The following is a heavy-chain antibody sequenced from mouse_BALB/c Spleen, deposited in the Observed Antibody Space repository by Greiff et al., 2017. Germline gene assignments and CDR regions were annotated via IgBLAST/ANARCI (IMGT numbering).Heavy chain of an antibody. V-gene: IGHV1-87*01. CDR3: AREFINAMDY. CDR1: GYTFTSYW. D-gene: IGHD1-1*01. CDR2: IYPGDGDT. J-gene: IGHJ4*01. Sequence: QVQLKQSGAELARPGASVKLSCKASGYTFTSYWMQWVKQRPGQGLEWIGAIYPGDGDTRYTQKFKGKATLTADKSSSTAYMQLSSLASEDSAVYYCAREFINAMDYWGQGTSVTVSS.